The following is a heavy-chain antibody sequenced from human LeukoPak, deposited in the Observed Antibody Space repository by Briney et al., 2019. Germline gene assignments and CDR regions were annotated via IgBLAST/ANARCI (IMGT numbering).Heavy chain of an antibody. V-gene: IGHV3-9*01. Sequence: GGSLRLSCAASGFTFDDYAMHWVRQAPGKGLEWVSGISWNSGSIGYADSVKGRFTISRDNAKNSLYLQMNSLRAEDTALYYCAKDRGTGTPTRLFDYWGQGTLVTVSS. CDR3: AKDRGTGTPTRLFDY. J-gene: IGHJ4*02. CDR2: ISWNSGSI. CDR1: GFTFDDYA. D-gene: IGHD1-1*01.